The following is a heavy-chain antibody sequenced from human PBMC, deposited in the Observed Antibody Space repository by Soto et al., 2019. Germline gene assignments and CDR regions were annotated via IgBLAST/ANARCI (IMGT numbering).Heavy chain of an antibody. J-gene: IGHJ2*01. CDR3: AREMTDPFHWYFDL. Sequence: EVQLVESGGGLVQPGGSLRLSCAASGFTFSSSDLHWVRQVASKRLERVSAIGAGGDTYYADSVKGRFTSSRENARNSLYLQMSSLTAGDTAVYFCAREMTDPFHWYFDLWGRGTLVTVSS. D-gene: IGHD2-21*02. V-gene: IGHV3-13*01. CDR1: GFTFSSSD. CDR2: IGAGGDT.